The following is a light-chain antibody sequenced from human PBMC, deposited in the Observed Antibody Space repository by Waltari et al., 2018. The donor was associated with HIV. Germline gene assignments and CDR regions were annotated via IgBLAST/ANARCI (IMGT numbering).Light chain of an antibody. CDR3: CSYAGSNTYVV. V-gene: IGLV2-23*02. CDR1: LNDNEF. CDR2: EVT. J-gene: IGLJ2*01. Sequence: QSALTQPASVSGSPGPSITISCTLNDNEFVSSYQPHPGKAPKLIIYEVTNRPSGLSNRFSGSKSGNTATLTISGLQAEDEAEYYCCSYAGSNTYVVFGGGTKLTVL.